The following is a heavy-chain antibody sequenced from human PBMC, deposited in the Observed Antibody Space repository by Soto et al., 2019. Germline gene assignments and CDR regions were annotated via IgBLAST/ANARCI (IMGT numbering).Heavy chain of an antibody. CDR3: AGHSSNSGIRIDY. V-gene: IGHV4-4*02. D-gene: IGHD3-22*01. CDR2: IYHSGST. J-gene: IGHJ4*02. CDR1: GGSISSSNW. Sequence: KPSETLSLTCAVSGGSISSSNWWSWVRQPPGKGLEWIGEIYHSGSTNYNPSLKSRVTISVDKSKNQFSLKLSSVTAADTAVYYCAGHSSNSGIRIDYWGQGTLVTVSS.